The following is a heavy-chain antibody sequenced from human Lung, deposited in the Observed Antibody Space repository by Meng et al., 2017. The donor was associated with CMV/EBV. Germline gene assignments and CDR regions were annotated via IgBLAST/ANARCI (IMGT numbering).Heavy chain of an antibody. J-gene: IGHJ6*02. CDR3: ARGSKFYCGREWYGPFGRHFYGLGV. CDR1: GFSFSTYA. V-gene: IGHV3-30*01. Sequence: GGSLRLXCVASGFSFSTYAVHWVRQAPDKGLEWVAVISFDGTNKYYGDSVKGRFTVSRDNSQNTLYLQMNSLRTEDTAMYYCARGSKFYCGREWYGPFGRHFYGLGVWGQGXTVTVSS. CDR2: ISFDGTNK. D-gene: IGHD2-21*01.